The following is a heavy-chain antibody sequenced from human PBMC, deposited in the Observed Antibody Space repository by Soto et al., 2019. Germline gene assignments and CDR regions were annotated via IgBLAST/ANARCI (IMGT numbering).Heavy chain of an antibody. J-gene: IGHJ4*02. D-gene: IGHD1-1*01. V-gene: IGHV3-23*01. CDR2: ISAGGTST. Sequence: GGSLRLSCTAFGFTFSNYVMSWVRQAPGRGLEWVSAISAGGTSTFYADSVKGRFIISRDNSKNTVHLQLDSLRAEDTAVYFCARVHIIQLENIFDYWGQGT. CDR3: ARVHIIQLENIFDY. CDR1: GFTFSNYV.